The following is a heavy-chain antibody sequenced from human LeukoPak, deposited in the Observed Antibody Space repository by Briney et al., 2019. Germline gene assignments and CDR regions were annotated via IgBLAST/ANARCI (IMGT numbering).Heavy chain of an antibody. CDR2: IIPIFGTA. J-gene: IGHJ4*02. CDR3: ARLGYCSSTSCYSGSYVDY. CDR1: GGTFSSYA. Sequence: SVKVSCKASGGTFSSYAISWVRQAPGQGLEWMGGIIPIFGTANYAQKFQGRVTITADESTSTAYMELSSLRSEDTAVYYCARLGYCSSTSCYSGSYVDYWGQGTLVTVSS. V-gene: IGHV1-69*13. D-gene: IGHD2-2*02.